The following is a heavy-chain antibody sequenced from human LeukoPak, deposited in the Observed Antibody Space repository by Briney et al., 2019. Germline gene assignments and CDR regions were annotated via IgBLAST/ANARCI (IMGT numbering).Heavy chain of an antibody. D-gene: IGHD2-2*02. J-gene: IGHJ6*03. Sequence: SETLSLTCTVSGGSISSYYWSWIRQPPGKGLEWIGYIYYSGSTNYNPSLKSRVTMSVDTSKNQFSLKLSSVTAADTAVYYCARGAPSVLVPAAITDYYYYMDVWGKGTTVTVSS. V-gene: IGHV4-59*12. CDR3: ARGAPSVLVPAAITDYYYYMDV. CDR1: GGSISSYY. CDR2: IYYSGST.